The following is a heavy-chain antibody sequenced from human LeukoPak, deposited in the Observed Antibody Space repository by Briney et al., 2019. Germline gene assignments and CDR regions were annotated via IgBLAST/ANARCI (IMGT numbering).Heavy chain of an antibody. CDR2: INAGNGNT. Sequence: ASVKVSCKASGYTFTSYAMHWVRQAPGQRLEWMGWINAGNGNTKYSQKFQGRVTITRDTSASTAYMELSSLRSEDTAVYYCARDDQSVTMGRGQVNYYYYGMDVWGQGTTVTVSS. V-gene: IGHV1-3*01. D-gene: IGHD3-10*01. J-gene: IGHJ6*02. CDR3: ARDDQSVTMGRGQVNYYYYGMDV. CDR1: GYTFTSYA.